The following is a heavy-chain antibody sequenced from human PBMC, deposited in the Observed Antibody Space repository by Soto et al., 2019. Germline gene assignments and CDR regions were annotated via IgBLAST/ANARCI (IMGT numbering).Heavy chain of an antibody. J-gene: IGHJ4*02. Sequence: PSETLSLTCPVSSGTISTYYWSWIRQPPGKGLEWIGYIYYTGSTNYNPSLKTRVAISMDTSKNQFSLNLSSVTAADTAVYYCAAGADWGDVNNWGLGTLVTVSS. CDR1: SGTISTYY. CDR2: IYYTGST. CDR3: AAGADWGDVNN. V-gene: IGHV4-59*01. D-gene: IGHD7-27*01.